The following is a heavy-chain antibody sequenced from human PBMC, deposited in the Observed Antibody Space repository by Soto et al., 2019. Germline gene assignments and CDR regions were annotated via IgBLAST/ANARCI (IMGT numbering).Heavy chain of an antibody. CDR1: GCTFNNYA. CDR3: AKHGPQYSSSLTHY. D-gene: IGHD6-13*01. CDR2: ISGGGDTT. V-gene: IGHV3-23*01. Sequence: EVQLLESGGGLVQPGESLRLSCAGSGCTFNNYAMTWVRQAPGKGPEWVSAISGGGDTTYYADSVKGRFTISRDNSKNTLYLQMNSLRAEDTAVYYCAKHGPQYSSSLTHYWGQGTLVTVSS. J-gene: IGHJ4*02.